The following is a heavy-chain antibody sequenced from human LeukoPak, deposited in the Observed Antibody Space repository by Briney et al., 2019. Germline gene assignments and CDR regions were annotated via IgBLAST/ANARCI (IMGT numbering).Heavy chain of an antibody. CDR2: FDPEDGET. D-gene: IGHD3-22*01. Sequence: ASVKVSCKVSGYTLIELSMHWVRQAPGKGLEWMGGFDPEDGETIYAQKFQGRVTMTEDTSTDTAYMELSSLRSEDTAVYYCATDSKYYYDSSGFLDYWGQGTLVTVSS. CDR1: GYTLIELS. CDR3: ATDSKYYYDSSGFLDY. J-gene: IGHJ4*02. V-gene: IGHV1-24*01.